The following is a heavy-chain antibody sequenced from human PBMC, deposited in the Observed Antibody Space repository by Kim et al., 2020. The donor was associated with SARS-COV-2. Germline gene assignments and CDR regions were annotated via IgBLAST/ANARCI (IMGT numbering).Heavy chain of an antibody. D-gene: IGHD1-26*01. CDR3: ARDSGGSYYIDY. Sequence: NYAQKFQGRVTITADESTSTAYMELSSLRSEDTAVYYCARDSGGSYYIDYWGQGTLVTVSS. V-gene: IGHV1-69*01. J-gene: IGHJ4*02.